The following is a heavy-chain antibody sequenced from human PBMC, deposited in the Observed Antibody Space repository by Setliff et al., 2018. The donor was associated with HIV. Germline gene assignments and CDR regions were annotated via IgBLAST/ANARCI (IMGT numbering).Heavy chain of an antibody. J-gene: IGHJ3*02. CDR2: SSGYNGNT. D-gene: IGHD2-15*01. V-gene: IGHV1-18*01. CDR3: ATSGLYCSGGRCYSGSFEI. CDR1: NYTFISFG. Sequence: ASVKVACKASNYTFISFGINRVRQAPGQGLEWMGWSSGYNGNTNHAQNLQVRVTKTTDKSASAAYMGLRSLRSDDTAVDYCATSGLYCSGGRCYSGSFEIWFQGTMVTVSS.